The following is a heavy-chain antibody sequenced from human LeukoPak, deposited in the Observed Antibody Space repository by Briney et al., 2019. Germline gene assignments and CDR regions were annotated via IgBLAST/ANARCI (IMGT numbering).Heavy chain of an antibody. CDR1: GYTFTGYY. CDR3: ARYHDYGDYVLSWFDP. J-gene: IGHJ5*02. V-gene: IGHV1-2*02. CDR2: INPNSGGT. D-gene: IGHD4-17*01. Sequence: ASVKVSCKASGYTFTGYYMHWVRQAPGQGLEWMGWINPNSGGTNYAQEFQGRVTMTRDTSISTAYMELSRLRSDDTAVYYCARYHDYGDYVLSWFDPWGQGTLVTVSS.